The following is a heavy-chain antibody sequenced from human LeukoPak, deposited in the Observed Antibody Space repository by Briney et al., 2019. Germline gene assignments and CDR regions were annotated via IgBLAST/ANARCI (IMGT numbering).Heavy chain of an antibody. CDR2: ISYDGSNK. V-gene: IGHV3-30*14. Sequence: GGSLRLSCAASGFTFSSCAMHWVRQAPGKGLEWVAVISYDGSNKYYADSVKGRFTISRDNSKNTLYLQMNSLRAEDTAVYYCARDGPRSSGSYPIWGQGTMVTVSS. CDR3: ARDGPRSSGSYPI. CDR1: GFTFSSCA. D-gene: IGHD3-10*01. J-gene: IGHJ3*02.